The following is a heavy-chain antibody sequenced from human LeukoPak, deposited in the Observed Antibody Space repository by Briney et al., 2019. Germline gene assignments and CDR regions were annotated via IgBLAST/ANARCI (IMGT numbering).Heavy chain of an antibody. CDR3: ARGIAVAGDFDY. CDR2: ISSSSSYI. Sequence: GGSLRLSCAASAFSLNAYNMNWVRQAPGKGLEWVSSISSSSSYIYYADSVKGRFTISRDNAKNSLYLQMNSLRAEDTAVYYCARGIAVAGDFDYWGQGTLVTVSS. J-gene: IGHJ4*02. V-gene: IGHV3-21*01. D-gene: IGHD6-19*01. CDR1: AFSLNAYN.